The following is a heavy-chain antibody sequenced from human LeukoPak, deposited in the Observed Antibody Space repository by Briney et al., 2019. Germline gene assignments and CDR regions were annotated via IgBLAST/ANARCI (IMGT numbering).Heavy chain of an antibody. Sequence: SQTLSLTCTVSGGSISSGGYYWSWIRQHPGKGLEWIGYIYYSGSTYYNPSLKSRVTISVDTSKNQFSLKLSSVTAADTAVYYCARTLADYYDSSGYLDCWGQGTLVTVSS. D-gene: IGHD3-22*01. CDR3: ARTLADYYDSSGYLDC. J-gene: IGHJ4*02. V-gene: IGHV4-31*03. CDR2: IYYSGST. CDR1: GGSISSGGYY.